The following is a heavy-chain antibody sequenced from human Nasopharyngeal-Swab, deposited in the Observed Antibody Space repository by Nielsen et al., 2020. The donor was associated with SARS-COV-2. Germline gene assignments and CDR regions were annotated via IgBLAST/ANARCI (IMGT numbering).Heavy chain of an antibody. CDR1: GGSVSDYH. CDR2: MKPSGRT. CDR3: AGHPADFDY. Sequence: SETLSLTCAVYGGSVSDYHWSWIRQPPGKGLEWVGEMKPSGRTNYNPSLKSRVAISIDTSKNHFFLSLTSVTAADTALYYCAGHPADFDYWGQGTLVTVSS. J-gene: IGHJ4*02. D-gene: IGHD6-25*01. V-gene: IGHV4-34*01.